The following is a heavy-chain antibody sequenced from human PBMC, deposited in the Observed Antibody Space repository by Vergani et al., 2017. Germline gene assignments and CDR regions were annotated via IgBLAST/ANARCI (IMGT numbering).Heavy chain of an antibody. CDR3: AKGIAVAGDPFDY. V-gene: IGHV3-23*01. CDR1: GFTFSSYA. J-gene: IGHJ4*02. D-gene: IGHD6-19*01. CDR2: ISGSGGST. Sequence: EAQLLESGGGLVQPGGSLRLSCAASGFTFSSYAMSWVRQAPGKGLEWVSAISGSGGSTYYADSVKGRFTISRDNSKNTLYLQMNSLRAEDTAVYYCAKGIAVAGDPFDYWGQGTLVTVSS.